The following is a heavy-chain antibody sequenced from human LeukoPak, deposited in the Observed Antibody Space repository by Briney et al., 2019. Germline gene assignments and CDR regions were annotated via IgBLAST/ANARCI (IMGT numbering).Heavy chain of an antibody. D-gene: IGHD5-12*01. Sequence: EASVKVSCKASGYTFTSYGISWVRQAPGQGLEWMGWISAYNGNTNYAQKLQGRVTMTTDTSTSTAYMELRSLRSEDTAVYYCARIAAYSGYGQYYYYMDVWGKGTTVTVSS. CDR3: ARIAAYSGYGQYYYYMDV. J-gene: IGHJ6*03. CDR1: GYTFTSYG. CDR2: ISAYNGNT. V-gene: IGHV1-18*01.